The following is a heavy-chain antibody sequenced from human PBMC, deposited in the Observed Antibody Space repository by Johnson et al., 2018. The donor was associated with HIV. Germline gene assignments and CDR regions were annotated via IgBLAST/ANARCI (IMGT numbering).Heavy chain of an antibody. Sequence: VQLVESGGGAVRPGGSLRLSCAASGFTFSSYWMHWVRQAPGKGLEWVSGITWTSGSIGYVDSVKGRFTISRDNAENSLYLQMNSLRAEDTAVYYCARANYYHNWGQGTMVTVSS. CDR1: GFTFSSYW. CDR2: ITWTSGSI. CDR3: ARANYYHN. J-gene: IGHJ3*02. V-gene: IGHV3-20*04. D-gene: IGHD3-10*01.